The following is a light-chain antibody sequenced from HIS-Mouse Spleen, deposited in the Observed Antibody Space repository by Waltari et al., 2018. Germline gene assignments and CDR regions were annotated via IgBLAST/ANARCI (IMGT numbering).Light chain of an antibody. J-gene: IGLJ1*01. Sequence: QSALTQPRPVSGSPGQAVTLSCTGTSSAAGCYNSVSWYQQHPGKAPKLMIYDVSKRPSGVPDRFSGSKSGNTASLTISGLQAEDEADYYCCSYAGSYTGVFGTGTKVTVL. CDR1: SSAAGCYNS. CDR2: DVS. V-gene: IGLV2-11*01. CDR3: CSYAGSYTGV.